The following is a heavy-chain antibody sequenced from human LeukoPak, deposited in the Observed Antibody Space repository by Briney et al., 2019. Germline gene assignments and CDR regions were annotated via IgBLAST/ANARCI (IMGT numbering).Heavy chain of an antibody. J-gene: IGHJ5*02. V-gene: IGHV1-24*01. CDR2: FDPEDGET. CDR3: ATLNYDILTYSGGNLTNRLGWFDP. Sequence: ASVKVSCKVSGYTLTELSMHWVRQAPGKGLEWMGGFDPEDGETIYAQKFQGRVTMTEDTSTDTAYMELSSLRSEDTAVYYCATLNYDILTYSGGNLTNRLGWFDPWGQGTLVTVSS. CDR1: GYTLTELS. D-gene: IGHD3-9*01.